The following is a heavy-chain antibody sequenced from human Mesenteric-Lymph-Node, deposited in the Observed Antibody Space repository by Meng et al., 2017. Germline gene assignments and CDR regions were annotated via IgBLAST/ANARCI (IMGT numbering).Heavy chain of an antibody. Sequence: QVQLQGSGPGMVNPSGPLSSTCSVSGAPISSDIWWSWVRQPPGKGLEWIGEVYHRGDTNYNPSLKSRVVISVDRSKNQFSLNLSSVTAADTAVYFCARTNYGDYNWFDPWGQGTLVTVSS. D-gene: IGHD4-17*01. J-gene: IGHJ5*02. V-gene: IGHV4-4*02. CDR1: GAPISSDIW. CDR2: VYHRGDT. CDR3: ARTNYGDYNWFDP.